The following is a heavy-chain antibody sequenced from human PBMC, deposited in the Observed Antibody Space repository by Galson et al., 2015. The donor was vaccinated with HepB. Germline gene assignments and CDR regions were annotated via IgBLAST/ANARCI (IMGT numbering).Heavy chain of an antibody. Sequence: SLRLSCAASGFTFSHYNMNWVRQAPGKGLEWVSSISSSNSYIHYADSVKGQFTISRDNAKNSLYLQMNSLRPEDTAVYYCARDPIRLGELSAGYFDYWGQGILVTVSS. CDR2: ISSSNSYI. D-gene: IGHD3-16*02. CDR1: GFTFSHYN. CDR3: ARDPIRLGELSAGYFDY. J-gene: IGHJ4*02. V-gene: IGHV3-21*01.